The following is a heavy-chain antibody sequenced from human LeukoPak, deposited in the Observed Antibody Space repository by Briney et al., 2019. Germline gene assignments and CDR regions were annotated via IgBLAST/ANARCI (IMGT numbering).Heavy chain of an antibody. CDR2: IKQDGSEK. Sequence: PGGALRLSCAAPGFTFSSYWMSWVRQAPGKGVEWVANIKQDGSEKYYVGSVKGRFTISRDNAKHSLYLQMNRLRAEATVVYYCAREYSDFWSGLYNWGQGTLVTVSS. D-gene: IGHD3-3*01. CDR1: GFTFSSYW. CDR3: AREYSDFWSGLYN. J-gene: IGHJ4*02. V-gene: IGHV3-7*01.